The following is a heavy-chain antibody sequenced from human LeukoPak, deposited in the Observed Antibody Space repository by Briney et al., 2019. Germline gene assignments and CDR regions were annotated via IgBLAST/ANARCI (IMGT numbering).Heavy chain of an antibody. D-gene: IGHD6-13*01. CDR3: ARARPPRSGAAAGSLGY. CDR2: INHSGST. CDR1: GGSISSYY. J-gene: IGHJ4*02. Sequence: SETLSLTCTVSGGSISSYYWSWIRQPPGKGLEWIGEINHSGSTNYNPSLKSRVTISVDTSKNQFSLKLSSVTAADTAVYYCARARPPRSGAAAGSLGYWGQGTLVTVSS. V-gene: IGHV4-34*01.